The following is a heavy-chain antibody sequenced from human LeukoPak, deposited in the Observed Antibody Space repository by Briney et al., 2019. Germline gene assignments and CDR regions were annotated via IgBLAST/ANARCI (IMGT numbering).Heavy chain of an antibody. Sequence: SETLSLTCTVSGGSISSYYWSWIRQPPGKGLEWIGEINHSGSTNYNPSLKSRVTISVDTSKNQFSLKLSSVTAADTAVYYCARSYSSSPVSAFAYWGQGTLVTVSS. V-gene: IGHV4-34*01. CDR3: ARSYSSSPVSAFAY. CDR1: GGSISSYY. J-gene: IGHJ4*02. CDR2: INHSGST. D-gene: IGHD6-6*01.